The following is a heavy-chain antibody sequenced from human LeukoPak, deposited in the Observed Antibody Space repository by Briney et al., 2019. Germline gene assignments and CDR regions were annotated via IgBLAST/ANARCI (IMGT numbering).Heavy chain of an antibody. Sequence: SSETLSLTCTVSGYSITSGYYWGWIRQAPGKGLEWIGSLYYRGSTYCNPSLKSRVTILVDTSKNQFSLKLSSVTAADTAVYYCARETRNYYDSSGYYVFDYWGQGTLVTVSS. CDR1: GYSITSGYY. CDR3: ARETRNYYDSSGYYVFDY. V-gene: IGHV4-38-2*02. J-gene: IGHJ4*02. D-gene: IGHD3-22*01. CDR2: LYYRGST.